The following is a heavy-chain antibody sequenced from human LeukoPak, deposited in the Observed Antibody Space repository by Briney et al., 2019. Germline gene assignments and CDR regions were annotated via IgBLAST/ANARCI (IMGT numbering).Heavy chain of an antibody. J-gene: IGHJ4*02. V-gene: IGHV3-11*01. Sequence: GGSLRLSCAASGFTFSDYYMSWIRQAPGKGLEWVSYISSSGSTIYYADSVKGRFTISRDNSKNTLFLQMNSLRAEDTATYYCAVRPSSAPVTPSDYWGQGTLVTVSS. CDR1: GFTFSDYY. CDR2: ISSSGSTI. D-gene: IGHD2-2*01. CDR3: AVRPSSAPVTPSDY.